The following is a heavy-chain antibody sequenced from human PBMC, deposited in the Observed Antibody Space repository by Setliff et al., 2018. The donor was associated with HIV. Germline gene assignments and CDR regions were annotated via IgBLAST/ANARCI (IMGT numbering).Heavy chain of an antibody. CDR2: ISSSGNTI. D-gene: IGHD3-10*01. CDR1: GFTLSYYS. Sequence: SLRLSCAASGFTLSYYSLNWVRQAPGKGLEWVSYISSSGNTIYYADSVKGRVTISRDNAKNSLYLQMNSLRADDTAVYYCARGLTTWSLRGQAMDASDIWGQGTMVTVSS. J-gene: IGHJ3*02. CDR3: ARGLTTWSLRGQAMDASDI. V-gene: IGHV3-48*01.